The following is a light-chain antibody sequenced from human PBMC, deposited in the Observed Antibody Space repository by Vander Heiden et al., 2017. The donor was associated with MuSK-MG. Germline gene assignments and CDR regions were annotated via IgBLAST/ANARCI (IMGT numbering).Light chain of an antibody. CDR2: GTS. Sequence: VLTQSPGTLSLSPGERATLSCRASQSVSNIYLAWYQHKPGQAPRLLIYGTSDRATGIPDRFSGSGSGTGFTLTISRLEPEDFAVYYCQQYGSSPWTFGQGTKVEVK. J-gene: IGKJ1*01. V-gene: IGKV3-20*01. CDR1: QSVSNIY. CDR3: QQYGSSPWT.